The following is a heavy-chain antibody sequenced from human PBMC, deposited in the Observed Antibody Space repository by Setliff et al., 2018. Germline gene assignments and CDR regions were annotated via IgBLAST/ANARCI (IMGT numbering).Heavy chain of an antibody. J-gene: IGHJ4*02. D-gene: IGHD3-22*01. Sequence: TLSLTCTVSGGSISSGSYYWSWIRQPAGKGLEWIGRIYTSGSTNHSPSLKSRVTISVDTSKNQFSLKLSSVTAADTAVYYCARHPHYDSSGYRDYWGQGTLVTVSS. CDR3: ARHPHYDSSGYRDY. V-gene: IGHV4-61*02. CDR1: GGSISSGSYY. CDR2: IYTSGST.